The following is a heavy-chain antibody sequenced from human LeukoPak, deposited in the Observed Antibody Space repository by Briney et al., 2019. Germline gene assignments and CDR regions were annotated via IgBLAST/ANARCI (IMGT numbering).Heavy chain of an antibody. D-gene: IGHD2-15*01. CDR1: GFTFSSYG. V-gene: IGHV3-30*02. CDR3: AKDHKVGGMGYCSGGSCYEGYYCYYYMDV. CDR2: IRYDGSNK. J-gene: IGHJ6*03. Sequence: GGSLRLSCAASGFTFSSYGMHWVRQAPGKGLEWVAFIRYDGSNKYYADSVKGRFTISRDNSKNTLYLQMNSLRAEDTAVYYCAKDHKVGGMGYCSGGSCYEGYYCYYYMDVWGKGTTVTVSS.